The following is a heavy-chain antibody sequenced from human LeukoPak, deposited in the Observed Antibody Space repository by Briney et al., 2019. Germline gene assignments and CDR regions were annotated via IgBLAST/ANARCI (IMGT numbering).Heavy chain of an antibody. CDR3: ARDPYTAMAHFDY. J-gene: IGHJ4*02. Sequence: SETLSLTCIVSGGSISSSSYYWGWIRQPPGKGLEWIGSIYYSGSTYYNPSLKSRVTISVDTSKNQFSLKLSSVTAADTAVYYCARDPYTAMAHFDYWGQGTLVTVSS. CDR1: GGSISSSSYY. D-gene: IGHD5-18*01. CDR2: IYYSGST. V-gene: IGHV4-39*07.